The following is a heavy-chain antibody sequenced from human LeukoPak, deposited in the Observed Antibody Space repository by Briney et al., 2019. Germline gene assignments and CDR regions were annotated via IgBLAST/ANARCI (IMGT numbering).Heavy chain of an antibody. CDR1: GFTFSNYW. Sequence: GGSLRLSCAASGFTFSNYWMFWVRQAPGKGLEWVAIIKQDESERFYVESVKGRFTISRDNAKNSLHLQMNSLRPEDTAVYYCARVLGGTVTTLAYWGQGTLVTVSS. CDR3: ARVLGGTVTTLAY. D-gene: IGHD4-17*01. CDR2: IKQDESER. J-gene: IGHJ4*02. V-gene: IGHV3-7*05.